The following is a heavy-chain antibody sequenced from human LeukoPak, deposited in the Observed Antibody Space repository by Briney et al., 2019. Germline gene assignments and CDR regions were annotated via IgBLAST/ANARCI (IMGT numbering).Heavy chain of an antibody. CDR2: ISAYNGNT. D-gene: IGHD2-2*01. CDR1: VYMFSNFFSSYG. Sequence: ASVKVSCKASVYMFSNFFSSYGITWVRQAPGQGLEWMGWISAYNGNTNYAQKLQGRVTMTTDTSTSTAYMELRSLRSDDTAVYYCARVGPNYCSSTSCRFDYWGQGTLVTVSS. V-gene: IGHV1-18*01. CDR3: ARVGPNYCSSTSCRFDY. J-gene: IGHJ4*02.